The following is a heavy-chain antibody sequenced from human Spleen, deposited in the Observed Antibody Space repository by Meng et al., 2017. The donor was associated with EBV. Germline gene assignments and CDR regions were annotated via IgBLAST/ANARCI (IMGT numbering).Heavy chain of an antibody. CDR2: VKPDGSST. D-gene: IGHD2-15*01. CDR3: VRDRPYWT. V-gene: IGHV3-74*01. J-gene: IGHJ5*02. Sequence: VQGLESGGGSVLPGGSLLLAFVPSGFTFSTYWRHWGRQVPGKGLVWVSRVKPDGSSTHYADFVKGRFTISRDNAKNTVYLQMNSLRVEDTAVYYCVRDRPYWTWGRGTLVTVSS. CDR1: GFTFSTYW.